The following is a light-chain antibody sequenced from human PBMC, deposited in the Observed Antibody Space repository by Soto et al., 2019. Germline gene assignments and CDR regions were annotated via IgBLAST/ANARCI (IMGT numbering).Light chain of an antibody. J-gene: IGKJ2*01. V-gene: IGKV1-39*01. CDR1: QSIAYY. Sequence: DIQMTQSPSSLSASVGGRVTITCRASQSIAYYLNWFQQKPGKAPKLLIYTASSLQSGVPSRFSGSGSGTDFTLTISSLQHENFATYYCQQSSNSPMYTFGQGTKLYVK. CDR3: QQSSNSPMYT. CDR2: TAS.